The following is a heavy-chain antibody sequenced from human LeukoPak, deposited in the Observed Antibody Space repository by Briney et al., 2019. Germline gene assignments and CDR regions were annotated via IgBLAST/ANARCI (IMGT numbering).Heavy chain of an antibody. V-gene: IGHV1-58*01. J-gene: IGHJ4*02. CDR1: GFTFSNSA. Sequence: ASVKVSCKASGFTFSNSAVQWVRQARGQRLEWIGWIGVGSGNTNYAQKFQERVTITRDMSTSTAYMELSSLRSEDTAVYYCAVDVIYESDWGQGTLVTVSS. D-gene: IGHD2/OR15-2a*01. CDR2: IGVGSGNT. CDR3: AVDVIYESD.